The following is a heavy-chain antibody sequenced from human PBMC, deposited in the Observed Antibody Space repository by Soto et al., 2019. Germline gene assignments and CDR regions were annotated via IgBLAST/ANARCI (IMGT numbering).Heavy chain of an antibody. V-gene: IGHV1-18*01. Sequence: QVQLVQSGAEVKKPGASVKVSCKASGYTFASYAISWMRPAPGQGLEWMGWISAYNGNTNYAPKLQGRVTMTTDTSTRKAYMELRSLRSDDTAVYYCARDPPPPDYWGQGTLVTVSS. CDR2: ISAYNGNT. CDR1: GYTFASYA. J-gene: IGHJ4*02. CDR3: ARDPPPPDY.